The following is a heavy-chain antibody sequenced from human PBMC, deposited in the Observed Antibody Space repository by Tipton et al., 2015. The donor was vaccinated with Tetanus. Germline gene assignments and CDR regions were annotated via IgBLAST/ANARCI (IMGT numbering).Heavy chain of an antibody. CDR3: ARANYDSSKKGPFDS. CDR1: GGSISSNRFY. V-gene: IGHV4-39*07. Sequence: TLSLTCVVSGGSISSNRFYWGWIRQSPGKGLEWIGNIYDGGSPSFSPSLKSRVTLTVDTSKNQFSLKLTSVTAADTAVYYCARANYDSSKKGPFDSWGQGSLVIVSS. D-gene: IGHD1-7*01. J-gene: IGHJ4*02. CDR2: IYDGGSP.